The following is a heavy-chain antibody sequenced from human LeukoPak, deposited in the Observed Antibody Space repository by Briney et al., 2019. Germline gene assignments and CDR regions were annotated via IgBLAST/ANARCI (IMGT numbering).Heavy chain of an antibody. D-gene: IGHD3-22*01. J-gene: IGHJ4*02. V-gene: IGHV3-7*01. CDR3: ARDQEYYDSSGYYYRHFDY. Sequence: PGGSLRLSCAASGFTFSSYWMSSVRQAPGKGLEWVANIKQDGSEKYYVDSVKGRFTISRDNAKNSLYQQMNSLRAEDTAVYYCARDQEYYDSSGYYYRHFDYWGQGTLVTVSS. CDR1: GFTFSSYW. CDR2: IKQDGSEK.